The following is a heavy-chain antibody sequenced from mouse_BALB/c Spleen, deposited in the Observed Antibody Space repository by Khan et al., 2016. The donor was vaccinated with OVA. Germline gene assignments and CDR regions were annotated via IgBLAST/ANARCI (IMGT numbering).Heavy chain of an antibody. CDR1: GYSITSGYS. Sequence: VQLQQSGPDLVKPSQSLSLTCTVTGYSITSGYSWHWIRQFPGNKLEWMGYIHYSGSTNYNPSLKSRISITRDTSKNQFFLQLNSVTTEDTATSYCAIYYDYDWFAYWGQGTLVTVSA. D-gene: IGHD2-4*01. CDR3: AIYYDYDWFAY. CDR2: IHYSGST. V-gene: IGHV3-1*02. J-gene: IGHJ3*01.